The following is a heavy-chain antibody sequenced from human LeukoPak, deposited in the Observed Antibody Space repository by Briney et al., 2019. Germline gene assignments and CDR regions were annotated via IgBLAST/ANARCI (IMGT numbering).Heavy chain of an antibody. CDR2: IYYSGST. V-gene: IGHV4-39*01. J-gene: IGHJ4*02. Sequence: SETLSLTCTVSGGSTSSSSYYWGWIRQPPGKGLEWIGSIYYSGSTYYNPSLKSRVTISVDTSKNQFSLKLSSVTAADTAVYYCARRGYCSSTSCYDYWGQGTLVTVSS. CDR1: GGSTSSSSYY. D-gene: IGHD2-2*01. CDR3: ARRGYCSSTSCYDY.